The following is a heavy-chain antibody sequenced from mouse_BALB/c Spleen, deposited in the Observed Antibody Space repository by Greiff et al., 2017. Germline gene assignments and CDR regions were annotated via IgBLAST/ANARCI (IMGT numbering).Heavy chain of an antibody. J-gene: IGHJ2*01. CDR3: NAGSIYYGNYVDY. V-gene: IGHV14-4*02. CDR1: GFNIKDYY. Sequence: VQLKESGAELVRSGASVKLSCTASGFNIKDYYMHWVKQRPEQGLEWIGWIDPENGDTEYAPKFQGKATMTADTSSNTAYLQLSSLTSEDTAVYYCNAGSIYYGNYVDYWGQGTTLTVSS. D-gene: IGHD2-1*01. CDR2: IDPENGDT.